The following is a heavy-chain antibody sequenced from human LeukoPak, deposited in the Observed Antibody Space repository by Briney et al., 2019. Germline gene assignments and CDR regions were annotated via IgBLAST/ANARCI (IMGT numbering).Heavy chain of an antibody. J-gene: IGHJ3*02. D-gene: IGHD3-22*01. CDR2: ISYDGSNK. CDR1: GFTFSSYG. V-gene: IGHV3-30*18. Sequence: PGRSLRLSCAASGFTFSSYGMHWVRQAPGKGLEWVAVISYDGSNKYYADSVKGRFTISRDNSKNTLYLQMNSLRAEDTAVYYCAKEMRYYDSIRAAFDIWGQGTMVTVSS. CDR3: AKEMRYYDSIRAAFDI.